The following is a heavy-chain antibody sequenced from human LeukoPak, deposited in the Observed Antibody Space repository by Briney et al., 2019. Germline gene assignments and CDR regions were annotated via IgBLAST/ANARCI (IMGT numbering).Heavy chain of an antibody. CDR3: AREDTPYNWNHPPFDY. V-gene: IGHV4-59*08. Sequence: SETLSLTCTVSGGSISSYYWSWIRQPPGKGLEWIGYIYYSGSTNYNPSLKSRVTISVDTSKNQFSLKLSSVTAADTAVYYCAREDTPYNWNHPPFDYWGQGTLVTVSS. CDR2: IYYSGST. CDR1: GGSISSYY. J-gene: IGHJ4*02. D-gene: IGHD1-14*01.